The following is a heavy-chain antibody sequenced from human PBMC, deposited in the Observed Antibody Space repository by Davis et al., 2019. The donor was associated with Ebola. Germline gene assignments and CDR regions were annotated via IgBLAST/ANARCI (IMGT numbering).Heavy chain of an antibody. J-gene: IGHJ4*02. CDR3: ARHRQLVILDD. Sequence: SETLSLTCAVYGGSLSGYSWSWIRQPPGKGLEWIGEINHSGSTNYNPSLKSRVTLSVDTSKNQFSLQLSSVTATDTAIYYCARHRQLVILDDWGQGTLVTVSS. D-gene: IGHD5-18*01. V-gene: IGHV4-34*01. CDR2: INHSGST. CDR1: GGSLSGYS.